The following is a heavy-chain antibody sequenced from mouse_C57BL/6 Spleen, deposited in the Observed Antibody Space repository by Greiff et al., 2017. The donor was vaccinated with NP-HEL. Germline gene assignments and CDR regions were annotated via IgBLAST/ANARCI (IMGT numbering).Heavy chain of an antibody. J-gene: IGHJ2*01. Sequence: EVQLVESGGGLVKPGGSLKLSCAASGFTFSDYGMHWVRQAPEKGLEWVAYISSGSSTIYYADTVKGRFTISRDNAKNTLFLQMTSLRSEDTAMYYCAREVYYYGSSYPDYWGQGTTLTVSS. CDR3: AREVYYYGSSYPDY. CDR1: GFTFSDYG. D-gene: IGHD1-1*01. CDR2: ISSGSSTI. V-gene: IGHV5-17*01.